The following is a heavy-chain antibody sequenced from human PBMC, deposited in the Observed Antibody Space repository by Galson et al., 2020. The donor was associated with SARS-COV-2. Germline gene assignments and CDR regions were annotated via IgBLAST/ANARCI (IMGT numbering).Heavy chain of an antibody. CDR1: GYTLTELS. CDR3: ATDLGDSSGYDR. D-gene: IGHD3-22*01. V-gene: IGHV1-24*01. J-gene: IGHJ4*02. CDR2: FDPEDGET. Sequence: ASVKVSCKVSGYTLTELSMHWVRQAPGKGLEWMGGFDPEDGETIYAQKFQGRVTMTEDTSTDTAYMELSSLRSEDTAVYYCATDLGDSSGYDRWGQGTLVTVSS.